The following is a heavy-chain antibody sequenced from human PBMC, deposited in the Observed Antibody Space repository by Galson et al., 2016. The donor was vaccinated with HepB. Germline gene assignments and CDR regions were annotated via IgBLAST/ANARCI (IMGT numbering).Heavy chain of an antibody. Sequence: SLRLSCAASGFTFSSYAMSWVRQAPGKGLAWVSAISESGSTIYYADSVKGRFTISRDNSRNTLFLQMNSLRADDTALYYCAKMRFSFDYWGQGALVTVS. CDR1: GFTFSSYA. J-gene: IGHJ4*02. D-gene: IGHD5-24*01. V-gene: IGHV3-23*01. CDR3: AKMRFSFDY. CDR2: ISESGSTI.